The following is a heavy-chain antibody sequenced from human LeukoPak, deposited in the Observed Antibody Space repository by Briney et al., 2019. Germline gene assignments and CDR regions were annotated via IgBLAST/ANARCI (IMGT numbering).Heavy chain of an antibody. V-gene: IGHV1-2*02. CDR3: ARIGISARGTNFHH. CDR2: INSNSADT. CDR1: GYSFIGYY. Sequence: ASVKVSCKTSGYSFIGYYIHWVRQAPGQGLEWMGWINSNSADTNYAQNFQGRVTMTRDTSISTAYMELSRLRSDDTALYYCARIGISARGTNFHHWGQGTLVTVSS. J-gene: IGHJ1*01. D-gene: IGHD6-13*01.